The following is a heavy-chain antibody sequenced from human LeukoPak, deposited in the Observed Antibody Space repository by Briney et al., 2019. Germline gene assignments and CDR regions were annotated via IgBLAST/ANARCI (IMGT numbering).Heavy chain of an antibody. V-gene: IGHV3-33*08. CDR1: GFTFSTYG. CDR3: AREWGDIVVVSSQAFDI. CDR2: IWYDGSNK. J-gene: IGHJ3*02. D-gene: IGHD2-21*01. Sequence: GGSLRLSCAASGFTFSTYGMHWVRQAPGKGLEWVAVIWYDGSNKYYADSVKGRFTISRDNSKNTLYLQMNSLRAEDTAVYYCAREWGDIVVVSSQAFDIWGQGTMVTVSS.